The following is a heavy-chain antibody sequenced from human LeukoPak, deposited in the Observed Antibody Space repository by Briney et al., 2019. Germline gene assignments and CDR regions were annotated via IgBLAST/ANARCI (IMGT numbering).Heavy chain of an antibody. CDR1: GFTFSTYS. V-gene: IGHV3-48*01. D-gene: IGHD1-1*01. CDR3: ARDHGYAAPDV. J-gene: IGHJ3*01. CDR2: ISDSSRKI. Sequence: GGSLRLSCAASGFTFSTYSMNWVRQAPGKGLEWVSYISDSSRKIYYADSVKGRFTISRDNAKNSLYLQMNSLRVEDTAVYYCARDHGYAAPDVWGQGTMVTVSS.